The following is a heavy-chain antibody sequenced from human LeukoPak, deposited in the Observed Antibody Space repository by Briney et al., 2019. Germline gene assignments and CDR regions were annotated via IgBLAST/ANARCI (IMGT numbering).Heavy chain of an antibody. CDR3: ARAATTYYYDTSGYY. D-gene: IGHD3-22*01. V-gene: IGHV3-30*03. CDR2: ISYDGSNK. CDR1: GFTFSSYG. J-gene: IGHJ4*02. Sequence: AGRSLRLSCAASGFTFSSYGMHWVRQAPGKGLEWVAVISYDGSNKYYADSVKGRFTISRDNSKNTLYLQMNSLRAEDTAVYYCARAATTYYYDTSGYYWGQGTLVTVSS.